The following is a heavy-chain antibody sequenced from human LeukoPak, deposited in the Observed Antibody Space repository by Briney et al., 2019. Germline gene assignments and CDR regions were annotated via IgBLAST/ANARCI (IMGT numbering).Heavy chain of an antibody. D-gene: IGHD1-20*01. CDR3: ARIGSITGYFQH. J-gene: IGHJ1*01. V-gene: IGHV3-23*01. CDR2: ISDSGGST. CDR1: GFTFSSYG. Sequence: PGGSLRLSCAASGFTFSSYGMTWVRQSPGKGLEWVSTISDSGGSTYYADSVKGRFTISRDNAKNSLYLQMNSLRAEDTAVYYCARIGSITGYFQHWGQGTLVTVSS.